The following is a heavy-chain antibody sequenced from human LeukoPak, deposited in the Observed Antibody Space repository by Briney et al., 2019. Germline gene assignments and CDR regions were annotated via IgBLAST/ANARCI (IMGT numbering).Heavy chain of an antibody. CDR1: GYTFTRYW. Sequence: GKSLKISCKGSGYTFTRYWIGWVRQMPGKGLEWMGTIYPGDSDIRYSPSFQGQVTISADKSISTAYLQWSSLKASDTAMYYCARQMEMATITYPPDYWGQGTLVTVSS. D-gene: IGHD5-24*01. CDR2: IYPGDSDI. CDR3: ARQMEMATITYPPDY. V-gene: IGHV5-51*01. J-gene: IGHJ4*02.